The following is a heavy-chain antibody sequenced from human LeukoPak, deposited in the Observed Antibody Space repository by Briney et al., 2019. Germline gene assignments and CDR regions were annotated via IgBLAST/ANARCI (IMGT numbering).Heavy chain of an antibody. CDR2: INPKSGGT. CDR3: ARGGVSGDTYYDFWSGYSFDP. J-gene: IGHJ5*02. CDR1: GYTFTGYY. V-gene: IGHV1-2*02. D-gene: IGHD3-3*01. Sequence: ASVKVSCTASGYTFTGYYMQWVRQAPGQGLEWMGWINPKSGGTTYAQNFQGRVTMTRETSITTAYMELSRLRSDDTAVYYCARGGVSGDTYYDFWSGYSFDPWGQGTLVTVSS.